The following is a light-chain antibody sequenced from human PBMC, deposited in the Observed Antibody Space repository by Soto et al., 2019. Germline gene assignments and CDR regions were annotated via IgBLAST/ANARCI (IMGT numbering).Light chain of an antibody. J-gene: IGLJ2*01. CDR2: GNS. CDR1: SSNIGAGYD. Sequence: QSVLTQPPSVSGAPGQRVTISCTGSSSNIGAGYDVHWYQQLPGTAPKLLIYGNSNRPSGVPDRFSGSKSGTSASLAITGLHAEDDADYYSQSYDSSLSGSVVFGGGTKLT. CDR3: QSYDSSLSGSVV. V-gene: IGLV1-40*01.